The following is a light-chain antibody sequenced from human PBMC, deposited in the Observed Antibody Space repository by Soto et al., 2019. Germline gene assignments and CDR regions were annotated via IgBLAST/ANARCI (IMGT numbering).Light chain of an antibody. CDR3: QQSDGTPLP. J-gene: IGKJ1*01. Sequence: DIQMTQSQSSLSASIGDRVSITCRASQNINSYINWYQQRPGKAPRLLIYIASSLQSGVPSRFSGSGFGTDFTLTISSLQPEDCATYYCQQSDGTPLPFGQGTQVEIK. V-gene: IGKV1-39*01. CDR1: QNINSY. CDR2: IAS.